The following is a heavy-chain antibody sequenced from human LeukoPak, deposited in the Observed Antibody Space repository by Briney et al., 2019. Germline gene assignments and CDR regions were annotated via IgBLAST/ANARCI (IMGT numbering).Heavy chain of an antibody. J-gene: IGHJ6*02. CDR1: GFTFSSYW. Sequence: GGSLRLSCAASGFTFSSYWMNWVRQAPGKGLEWVANIKQDGSEKYYVDSVKGRFIISKDNAKNSLYLQMNSLIPEDTAVYYCARSWDTAIGPYYCYGMDVWGRGTTVTVSS. V-gene: IGHV3-7*01. D-gene: IGHD5-18*01. CDR2: IKQDGSEK. CDR3: ARSWDTAIGPYYCYGMDV.